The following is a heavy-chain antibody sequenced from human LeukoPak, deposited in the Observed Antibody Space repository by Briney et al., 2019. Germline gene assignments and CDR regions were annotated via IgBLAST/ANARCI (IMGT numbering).Heavy chain of an antibody. V-gene: IGHV3-30*04. Sequence: GGSLRLSCAASGFTFISYSMHWVRQAPGKGLEWVAVISYDGTNKYYAASVKGRFTISRDNSKNTLYLQMNSLRPEDTAVYFCARHPGDFTGIVNYYYMDVWGKGTTVTVSS. D-gene: IGHD1-26*01. CDR2: ISYDGTNK. J-gene: IGHJ6*03. CDR3: ARHPGDFTGIVNYYYMDV. CDR1: GFTFISYS.